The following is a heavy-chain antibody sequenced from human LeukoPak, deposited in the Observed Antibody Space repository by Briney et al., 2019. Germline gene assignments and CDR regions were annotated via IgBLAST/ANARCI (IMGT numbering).Heavy chain of an antibody. J-gene: IGHJ6*03. CDR2: IWYDGSNK. Sequence: GGSLRLSCAASGFTFSSYGMHWVRQAPGKGLEWVADIWYDGSNKYYADSVKGRFTISRDNSKNTLYLQMNSLRAEDTAVYYCAKDQGGVVAGYYYYYMDVWGKGTTVTVSS. V-gene: IGHV3-33*06. D-gene: IGHD6-19*01. CDR1: GFTFSSYG. CDR3: AKDQGGVVAGYYYYYMDV.